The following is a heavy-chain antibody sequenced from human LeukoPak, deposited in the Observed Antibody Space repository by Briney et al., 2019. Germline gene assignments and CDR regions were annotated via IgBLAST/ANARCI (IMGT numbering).Heavy chain of an antibody. D-gene: IGHD3-16*01. CDR3: ARVFGRGAFDI. V-gene: IGHV3-48*03. CDR2: ISSSGSTI. Sequence: GGSLRLSCAASGFTFSSYEMNWVRQAPGKGLEWVSYISSSGSTIYYADSVKGRFTISRDNAKNSLYLQMNSLRAEDTAVYYCARVFGRGAFDIWGQGTTVTVSS. CDR1: GFTFSSYE. J-gene: IGHJ3*02.